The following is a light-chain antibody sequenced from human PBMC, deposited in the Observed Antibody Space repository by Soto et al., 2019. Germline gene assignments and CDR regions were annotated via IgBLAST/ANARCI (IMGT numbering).Light chain of an antibody. J-gene: IGLJ2*01. CDR1: NSDVGSYNL. V-gene: IGLV2-23*01. CDR3: CSYAGSSTVV. CDR2: EDS. Sequence: QSVLTQPASVSGSPGQSITISCTGTNSDVGSYNLVSWYQHHPGKAPKLIIYEDSERPSGTSNRFSGSKSGNTASLTISGLQAEDEADYYCCSYAGSSTVVFGGGTKLTVL.